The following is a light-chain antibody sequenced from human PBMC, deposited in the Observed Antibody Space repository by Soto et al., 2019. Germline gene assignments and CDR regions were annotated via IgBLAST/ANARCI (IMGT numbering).Light chain of an antibody. CDR1: QSIDTY. V-gene: IGKV1-39*01. CDR3: QQTYSTPRT. Sequence: DIQMTQSPSSLSASVGDRVTITCRASQSIDTYLNWYQQRPGKAPKVLIYATYNLHSGVPSRFSGSGSGTDFPLTISSLQPEDFATYYCQQTYSTPRTFGQGTKVEI. CDR2: ATY. J-gene: IGKJ1*01.